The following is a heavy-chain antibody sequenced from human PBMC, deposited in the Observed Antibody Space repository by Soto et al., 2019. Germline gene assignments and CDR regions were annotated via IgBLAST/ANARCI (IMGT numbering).Heavy chain of an antibody. Sequence: EVQLVESGGGLVQPGGSLRLSCAVSGFTLSDHYMDWVRQAPGKGLEWVGRSRNKAKSYATHYAASVKGRFSISRDDSKNAVYLQLNSLKTEDTAVYFCARAAYIVGVTKPLDYWGQGTLVTVSS. CDR2: SRNKAKSYAT. D-gene: IGHD1-26*01. CDR1: GFTLSDHY. J-gene: IGHJ4*02. CDR3: ARAAYIVGVTKPLDY. V-gene: IGHV3-72*01.